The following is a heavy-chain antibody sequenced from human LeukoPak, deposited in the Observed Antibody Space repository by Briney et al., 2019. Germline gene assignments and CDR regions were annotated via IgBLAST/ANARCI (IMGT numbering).Heavy chain of an antibody. J-gene: IGHJ4*02. CDR3: ARDVGSYVWGSYRLDY. D-gene: IGHD3-16*02. CDR1: GFTFSSYA. V-gene: IGHV3-30-3*01. CDR2: ISYDGSNK. Sequence: PGGSLRLSCAASGFTFSSYAMHWVRQAPGKGLEWVAVISYDGSNKYYADSVKGRFTISRDNAKDSLYLQMNSLRAEDTAVYYCARDVGSYVWGSYRLDYWGQGTLVTVSS.